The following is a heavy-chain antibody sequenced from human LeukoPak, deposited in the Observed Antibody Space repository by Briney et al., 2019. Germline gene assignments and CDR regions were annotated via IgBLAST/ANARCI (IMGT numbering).Heavy chain of an antibody. CDR1: GFTFNSYA. CDR2: ISGGGGST. CDR3: AKAYYYDSSGYSHAFDI. Sequence: PGGSLGLSCAASGFTFNSYAMSWVRQAPGKGLEWVSTISGGGGSTSYAGSVKGRFTISRDNSKNTLYLQMNSLRAEDTAVYYCAKAYYYDSSGYSHAFDIWGQGTMVTVSS. J-gene: IGHJ3*02. D-gene: IGHD3-22*01. V-gene: IGHV3-23*01.